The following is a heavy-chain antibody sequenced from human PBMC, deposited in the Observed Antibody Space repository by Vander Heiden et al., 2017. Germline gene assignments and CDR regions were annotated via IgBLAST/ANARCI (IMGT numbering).Heavy chain of an antibody. CDR2: INESGST. V-gene: IGHV4-34*02. Sequence: QVQLPPRGAGLLKPPETLSLPCAAYGGPFSGYDWTWIRQPPGKGLEWIGEINESGSTNYNPSLKSRVTISGDTSKNQFSLRLTSVTAADTAVYYCARRGRLPFDYWGQGTLVTVSS. J-gene: IGHJ4*02. D-gene: IGHD6-25*01. CDR1: GGPFSGYD. CDR3: ARRGRLPFDY.